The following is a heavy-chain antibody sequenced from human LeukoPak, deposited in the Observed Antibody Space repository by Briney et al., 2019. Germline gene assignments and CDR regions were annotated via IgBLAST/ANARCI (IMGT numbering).Heavy chain of an antibody. J-gene: IGHJ5*01. D-gene: IGHD3-16*01. CDR2: ILNDGTWE. Sequence: GGSLRLSCAASGFTYSDYGMHWVRQAPGRGLEWVAFILNDGTWEYYPDSVKGRLTISRDNSRNTLYLQMNSVRLEDTAIYYCVKGGSISHNWFDSWGQGTLVTVSS. CDR3: VKGGSISHNWFDS. CDR1: GFTYSDYG. V-gene: IGHV3-30*02.